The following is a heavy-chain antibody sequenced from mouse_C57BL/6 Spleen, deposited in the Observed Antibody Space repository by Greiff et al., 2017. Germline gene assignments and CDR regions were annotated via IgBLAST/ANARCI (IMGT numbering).Heavy chain of an antibody. D-gene: IGHD2-1*01. CDR3: ARTTLYYGNYVLAY. Sequence: VQLQESGAELVKPGASVKLSCTASGYTFTSYWMQWVKQRPGQGLEWIGEIDPSDSYTNYNQKFKGKATLTVDTSSSTAYMQLSSLTSEDSAVYYCARTTLYYGNYVLAYWGQGTLVTVSA. CDR1: GYTFTSYW. CDR2: IDPSDSYT. J-gene: IGHJ3*01. V-gene: IGHV1-50*01.